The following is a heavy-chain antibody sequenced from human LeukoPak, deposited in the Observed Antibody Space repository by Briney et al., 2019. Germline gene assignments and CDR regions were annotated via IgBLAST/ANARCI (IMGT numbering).Heavy chain of an antibody. V-gene: IGHV3-23*01. CDR1: GFTFSSYG. CDR3: AKGGSSYSEMDY. Sequence: GGTLRLSCAASGFTFSSYGMSWVRQAPGKGLEWVSGLSASGGLTYYADSVKGRFTISRDNSKNTLYLQMNSLRADDTAVYYCAKGGSSYSEMDYWGQGTLVTVSS. J-gene: IGHJ4*02. D-gene: IGHD4-11*01. CDR2: LSASGGLT.